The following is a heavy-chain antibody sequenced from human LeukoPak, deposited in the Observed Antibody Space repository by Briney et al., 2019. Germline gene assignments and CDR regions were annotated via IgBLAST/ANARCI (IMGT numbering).Heavy chain of an antibody. Sequence: SETLSLTCTVSGYSISSGYDWGWIRQPPGKGLEWIGSIYYRRTLYYNPSLESRVTISIDTSKNQFSLTLSSVTAADTAVYYCARDDYGGNSGDDYWGQGTLVTVSS. CDR2: IYYRRTL. CDR1: GYSISSGYD. CDR3: ARDDYGGNSGDDY. D-gene: IGHD4-23*01. V-gene: IGHV4-38-2*02. J-gene: IGHJ4*02.